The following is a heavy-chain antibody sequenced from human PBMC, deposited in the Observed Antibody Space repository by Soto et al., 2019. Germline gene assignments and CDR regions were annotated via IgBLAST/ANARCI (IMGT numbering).Heavy chain of an antibody. CDR3: EIYNQVLTGTVWDYYYYYGMYV. V-gene: IGHV3-33*01. J-gene: IGHJ6*02. CDR2: IWYDGSNK. Sequence: GGSLRLSCAASGFTFSSYGMHWVRQAPGKGLEWVAAIWYDGSNKYYADSVKGRFTISRDNSKNTLYLQMNSLRAEATAVYYCEIYNQVLTGTVWDYYYYYGMYVWGQGTTVTVSS. CDR1: GFTFSSYG. D-gene: IGHD1-7*01.